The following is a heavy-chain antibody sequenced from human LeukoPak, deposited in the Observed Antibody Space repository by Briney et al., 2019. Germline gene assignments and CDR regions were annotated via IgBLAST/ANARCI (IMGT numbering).Heavy chain of an antibody. D-gene: IGHD3-10*01. Sequence: ASVKVSCKASGYTFTSYDINWVRQATGQGLEWMGWMNPNSGNTGYAQKFQGRVTMTRNTSISTAYMELGSLRSEDTAVYYCASSITMVRGVRHWGQGTLVTVSS. CDR1: GYTFTSYD. CDR2: MNPNSGNT. CDR3: ASSITMVRGVRH. V-gene: IGHV1-8*01. J-gene: IGHJ4*02.